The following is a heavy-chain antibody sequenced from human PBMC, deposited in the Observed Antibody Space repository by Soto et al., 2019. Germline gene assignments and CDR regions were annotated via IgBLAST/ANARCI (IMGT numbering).Heavy chain of an antibody. V-gene: IGHV3-33*01. J-gene: IGHJ4*02. CDR2: IWYDGSNK. CDR1: GFTFSSYG. Sequence: GGSLRLSCAASGFTFSSYGMHWVRQAPGKGLEWVAVIWYDGSNKYYADSVKGRFTISRDNSKNTLYLQMNSLRAEDTAVYYCSRGTTVTTFNFYYWGQGTLVTVSS. CDR3: SRGTTVTTFNFYY. D-gene: IGHD4-17*01.